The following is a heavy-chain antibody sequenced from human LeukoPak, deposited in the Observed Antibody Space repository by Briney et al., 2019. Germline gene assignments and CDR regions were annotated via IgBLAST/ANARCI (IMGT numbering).Heavy chain of an antibody. CDR1: TFTKAW. CDR3: TTEYFGGFEY. Sequence: GGSLRLPCVLSTFTKAWMNWVRQAPGKGLEWVGRVKNRGDGMATDYAAPVKGRFIISRDDSKKTVYLQMDSLKTEDTAVYFCTTEYFGGFEYWGQGTLVTVSS. CDR2: VKNRGDGMAT. J-gene: IGHJ4*02. V-gene: IGHV3-15*07. D-gene: IGHD3-16*01.